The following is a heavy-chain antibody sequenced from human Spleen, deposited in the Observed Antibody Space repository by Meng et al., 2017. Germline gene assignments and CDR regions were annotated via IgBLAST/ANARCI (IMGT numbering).Heavy chain of an antibody. Sequence: QVQLQESGPRLVRPSQTLSLTCTVSGASISSAVFWIWIRQPPGKDLEWIGYISYSGATHYNPSLKSRLTISVDTAKNQFSLSLSSVTAADTAVYYCARESRWSYLDYWGQGTLVTVSS. CDR2: ISYSGAT. CDR1: GASISSAVF. V-gene: IGHV4-30-4*01. D-gene: IGHD3-16*02. CDR3: ARESRWSYLDY. J-gene: IGHJ4*02.